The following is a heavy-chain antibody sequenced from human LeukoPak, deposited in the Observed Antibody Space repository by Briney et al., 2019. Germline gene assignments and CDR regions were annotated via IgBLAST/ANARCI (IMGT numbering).Heavy chain of an antibody. CDR1: GYSFTSYW. V-gene: IGHV5-51*01. Sequence: GESLKISCKGSGYSFTSYWIGWVRQMPGRGLEWMGIIYPGDSDTRYSPSFQGQVTISADRSISTAYLQWSSLKASDTAMYCCARTYIAARPGAYYYMDVWGKGTTVTVSS. CDR3: ARTYIAARPGAYYYMDV. D-gene: IGHD6-6*01. CDR2: IYPGDSDT. J-gene: IGHJ6*03.